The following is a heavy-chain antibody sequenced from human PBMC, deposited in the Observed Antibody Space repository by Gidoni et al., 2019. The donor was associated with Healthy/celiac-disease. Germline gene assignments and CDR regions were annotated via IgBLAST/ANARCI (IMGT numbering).Heavy chain of an antibody. J-gene: IGHJ5*02. CDR2: IYHSGST. Sequence: QLQLQESGSGLVKPSQTLSLTCAVSGGSISSGGYSWSWIRQPPGKGLEWIGYIYHSGSTYYNPSLKSRVTISVDRSKNQFSLKLSSVTAADTAVYYCARGAHLYYDYLNWFDPWGQGTLVTVSS. D-gene: IGHD3-3*01. CDR1: GGSISSGGYS. CDR3: ARGAHLYYDYLNWFDP. V-gene: IGHV4-30-2*01.